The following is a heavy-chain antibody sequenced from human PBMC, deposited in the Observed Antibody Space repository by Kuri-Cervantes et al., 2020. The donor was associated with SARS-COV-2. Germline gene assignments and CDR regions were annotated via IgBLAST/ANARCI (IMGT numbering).Heavy chain of an antibody. J-gene: IGHJ4*02. Sequence: SETLSLTCAVSGGSISSSNWWSWVRQPPGKGLEWIGEIYHSGSTNYNPSPKSRVTISVDTSKNQFSLKLSSVTAADTAVYYCARGSVYGGIGYWGQGTLVTVSS. CDR2: IYHSGST. CDR3: ARGSVYGGIGY. V-gene: IGHV4-4*02. CDR1: GGSISSSNW. D-gene: IGHD4-23*01.